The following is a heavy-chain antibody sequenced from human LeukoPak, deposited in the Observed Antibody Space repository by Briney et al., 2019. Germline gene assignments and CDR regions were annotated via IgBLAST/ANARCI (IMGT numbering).Heavy chain of an antibody. CDR1: GYTFTGYY. D-gene: IGHD1-26*01. Sequence: ASVKVSCKASGYTFTGYYMHWVRQAPGQGLEWMGWINPNSGGTNYAQKFQGRVTMTRDTSISTAYMELSRLRSDDTAVYYCGGDSGEGGYGGGYGWFDPWGKGTLVTVSS. V-gene: IGHV1-2*02. J-gene: IGHJ5*02. CDR2: INPNSGGT. CDR3: GGDSGEGGYGGGYGWFDP.